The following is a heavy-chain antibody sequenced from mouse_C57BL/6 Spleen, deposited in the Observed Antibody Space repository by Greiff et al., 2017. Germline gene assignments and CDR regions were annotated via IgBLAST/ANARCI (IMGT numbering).Heavy chain of an antibody. D-gene: IGHD1-1*02. V-gene: IGHV3-3*01. J-gene: IGHJ1*03. CDR2: TFYSGIT. CDR1: GFSINSDCY. Sequence: EVNLLESGPSLVRPSQTLSLTCTVTGFSINSDCYWIWIRQFPGNKLEYIGYTFYSGITYYNPSLESRTYITRDTSKNQFSLKLSSVTTEDTATYYCARECGNYGYFDVWGTGTTVTVSS. CDR3: ARECGNYGYFDV.